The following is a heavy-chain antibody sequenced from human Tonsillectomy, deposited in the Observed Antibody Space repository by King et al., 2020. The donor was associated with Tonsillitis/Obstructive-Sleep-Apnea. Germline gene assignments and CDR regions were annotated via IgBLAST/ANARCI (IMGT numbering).Heavy chain of an antibody. Sequence: VQLVESGGGLVKPGGSLRLSCAASGFTFSDYYMTWIRQAPGKGLEWVSYISSSSSYTNYAASVKGRFTISRDNAKNSLYLQMNNLRAEDTAVYYCAREISDFYDYWGQGILVTVSS. D-gene: IGHD2-21*01. CDR3: AREISDFYDY. V-gene: IGHV3-11*05. CDR1: GFTFSDYY. J-gene: IGHJ4*02. CDR2: ISSSSSYT.